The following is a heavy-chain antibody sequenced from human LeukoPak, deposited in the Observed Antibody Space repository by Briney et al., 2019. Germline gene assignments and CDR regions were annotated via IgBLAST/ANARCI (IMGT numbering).Heavy chain of an antibody. CDR1: GYTFTGYY. Sequence: ASVKVSCKASGYTFTGYYMHWVRQAPGQGLEWMGWINPNSGGTNYAQKFQGRVTMTRDTSISTAYMEPSRLRSDDTAVYYCARAGPYSSSSSPYGWGQGTLVTVSS. CDR2: INPNSGGT. D-gene: IGHD6-6*01. J-gene: IGHJ4*02. CDR3: ARAGPYSSSSSPYG. V-gene: IGHV1-2*02.